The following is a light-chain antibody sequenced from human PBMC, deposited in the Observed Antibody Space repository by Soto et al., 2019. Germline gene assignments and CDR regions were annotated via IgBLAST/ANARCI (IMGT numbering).Light chain of an antibody. J-gene: IGKJ4*01. CDR1: QGVGNN. V-gene: IGKV3-15*01. Sequence: DIVMTQSPAPLSMSPGETATLSCRASQGVGNNLAWYQQKPGQATRLLISAASTMATDNPARYSGSGSGTDFTLTISSLQSEDCAVYYCQQYNNRPPLTFGGGTKVAIK. CDR2: AAS. CDR3: QQYNNRPPLT.